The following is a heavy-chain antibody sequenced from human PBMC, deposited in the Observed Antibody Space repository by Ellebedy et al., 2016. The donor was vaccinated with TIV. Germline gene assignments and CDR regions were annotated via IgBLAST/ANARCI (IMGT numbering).Heavy chain of an antibody. V-gene: IGHV3-33*01. CDR2: IWYDGSNI. J-gene: IGHJ4*02. CDR3: ATEVLRDAAESFEY. CDR1: GFTFSAYG. Sequence: GESLKISCAASGFTFSAYGMHWVRQAPGKGLEWVAIIWYDGSNIFYVDSVKGRFTISRDNSKNTVYLQMNSLRAEDTAIYYCATEVLRDAAESFEYWGRGTPVTVSS. D-gene: IGHD1-14*01.